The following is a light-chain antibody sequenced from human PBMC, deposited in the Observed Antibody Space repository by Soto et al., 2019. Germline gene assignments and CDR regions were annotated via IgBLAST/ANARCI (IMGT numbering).Light chain of an antibody. J-gene: IGLJ3*02. CDR1: SSNIGSNF. CDR2: SIN. V-gene: IGLV1-44*01. Sequence: QSVVTQPPSASGTLGQRVTISCSGSSSNIGSNFVSWYQRLPGTAPKLLIYSINQRPSGVPDRFSGSKSGTSASLAISGLQSEDEADYFCASWDDSLNGPVFGGGTKVTVL. CDR3: ASWDDSLNGPV.